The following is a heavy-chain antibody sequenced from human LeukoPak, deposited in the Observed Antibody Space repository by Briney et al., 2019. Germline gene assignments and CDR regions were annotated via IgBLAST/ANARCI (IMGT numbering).Heavy chain of an antibody. V-gene: IGHV1-3*01. J-gene: IGHJ4*02. D-gene: IGHD3-10*01. Sequence: GASVKVSCKASGYTFTNYAIHWVRQAPGQRLEWMGWINAGNDNTKYSQKFQGRVTITRDTSASTVYMELSGLRSEDMAVYYCTRGLLWFGELSPPGYWGQGTLITVSS. CDR3: TRGLLWFGELSPPGY. CDR1: GYTFTNYA. CDR2: INAGNDNT.